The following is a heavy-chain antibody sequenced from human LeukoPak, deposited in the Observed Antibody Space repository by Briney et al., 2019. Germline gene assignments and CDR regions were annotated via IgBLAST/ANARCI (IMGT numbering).Heavy chain of an antibody. CDR2: ICDNGNA. J-gene: IGHJ4*02. Sequence: ASETLSLTCTFSGGSFSPAHWSWIRQPPGKGLEWIGVICDNGNADYNPSLKSRVTISVDTSKSQFSLKLSSLAAEDTAVYYCATGRDPYKTGHWGQGTLVTVSS. CDR3: ATGRDPYKTGH. V-gene: IGHV4-59*01. D-gene: IGHD1-1*01. CDR1: GGSFSPAH.